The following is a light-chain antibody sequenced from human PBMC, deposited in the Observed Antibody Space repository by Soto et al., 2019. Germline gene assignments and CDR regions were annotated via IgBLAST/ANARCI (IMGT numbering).Light chain of an antibody. CDR2: DVS. J-gene: IGLJ3*02. CDR1: SSDIGGYKY. CDR3: CSYAGSQTWV. V-gene: IGLV2-11*01. Sequence: QSALTQPASVSGSPGQSITISCTGSSSDIGGYKYVSWYQQHPGKAPKLIIYDVSKRPSGVPDRFSGSKSGNTASLTISGLQAEDEADYYCCSYAGSQTWVFGGGTKVTVL.